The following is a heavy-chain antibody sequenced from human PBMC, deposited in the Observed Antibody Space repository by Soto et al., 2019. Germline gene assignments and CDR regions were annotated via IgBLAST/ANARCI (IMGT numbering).Heavy chain of an antibody. D-gene: IGHD3-22*01. Sequence: GESLKISCTGSGYSFTSHWFGWVRQMPGKGLEWMGIIYPGDSDTRYSPSFQGQVTISADKSICTAYLQWSSLKASDTTMYYCARHVRRGPYYYDSWGQGTLVTVSS. CDR2: IYPGDSDT. V-gene: IGHV5-51*01. J-gene: IGHJ4*02. CDR1: GYSFTSHW. CDR3: ARHVRRGPYYYDS.